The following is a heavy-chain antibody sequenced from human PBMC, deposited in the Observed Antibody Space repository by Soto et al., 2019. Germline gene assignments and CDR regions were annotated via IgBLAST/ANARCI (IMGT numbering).Heavy chain of an antibody. V-gene: IGHV1-3*01. Sequence: ASVKVSCKASGYTFTSYAMHWVRQAPGQRLEWMGWINAGNGNTKYSQKFQGRVTITRDTSASTAYMELSSLRSEDTAVYYCAASPCASSSSLRGYYYGMDVWGLGTTVTVSS. D-gene: IGHD6-6*01. CDR1: GYTFTSYA. CDR2: INAGNGNT. CDR3: AASPCASSSSLRGYYYGMDV. J-gene: IGHJ6*02.